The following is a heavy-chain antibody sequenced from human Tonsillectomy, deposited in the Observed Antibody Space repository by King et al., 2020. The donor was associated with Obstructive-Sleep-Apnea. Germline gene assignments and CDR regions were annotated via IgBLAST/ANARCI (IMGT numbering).Heavy chain of an antibody. Sequence: VQLVESGGGVVQPGRSLRLSCAASGFTFSSYAMHWVRQAPGKGLVWVAVISYDGSNKYYADSVKGRFTISRDNSKNTLYLQMNSLRAEDTAVYYCARDRGGGSCYNWGQGTLVTVPS. CDR3: ARDRGGGSCYN. V-gene: IGHV3-30*04. CDR2: ISYDGSNK. CDR1: GFTFSSYA. D-gene: IGHD2-15*01. J-gene: IGHJ4*02.